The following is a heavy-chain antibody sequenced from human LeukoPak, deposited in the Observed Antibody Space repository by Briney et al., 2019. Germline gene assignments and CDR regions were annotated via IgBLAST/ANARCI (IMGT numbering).Heavy chain of an antibody. J-gene: IGHJ4*02. CDR1: GYSIAHGFF. V-gene: IGHV4-38-2*02. Sequence: PSETLSLTCTVSGYSIAHGFFWAWIRQPPGGGLEWIGSLYHSGTTYYNTSLKSRISTSVDTSKNQFSLKLSSVTAADTAVYYCARGHRVLAARPVDCWGQGTLVTVSS. CDR2: LYHSGTT. D-gene: IGHD6-6*01. CDR3: ARGHRVLAARPVDC.